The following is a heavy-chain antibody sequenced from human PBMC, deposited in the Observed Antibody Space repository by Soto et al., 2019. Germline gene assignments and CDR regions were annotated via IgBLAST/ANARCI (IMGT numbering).Heavy chain of an antibody. CDR3: ARGSGGSSSFYYYYYGMDV. D-gene: IGHD2-15*01. V-gene: IGHV4-30-4*01. CDR2: IYYSGST. Sequence: PSETLSLTCTVSGGSISSGDYYWSWIRQPPGKGLEWIGYIYYSGSTYYNPSLKSRVTISVDTSKNQFSLKLSSVTAADTAVYYCARGSGGSSSFYYYYYGMDVWGQETTVTVSS. J-gene: IGHJ6*02. CDR1: GGSISSGDYY.